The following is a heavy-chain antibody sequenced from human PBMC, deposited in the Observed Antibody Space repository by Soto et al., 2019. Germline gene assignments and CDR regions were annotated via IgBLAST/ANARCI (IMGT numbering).Heavy chain of an antibody. Sequence: QVPLVESGGGVVQPGRSLRLSCAASGFTFSSYAMHWVRQAPGKGLEWVAVISYDGSNKYYADSVKGRFTISRDNSKNTLYLQMNSLRAEDTAVYYCAILQRRAGCDYWGQGTLVTVSS. CDR2: ISYDGSNK. J-gene: IGHJ4*02. V-gene: IGHV3-30-3*01. CDR1: GFTFSSYA. D-gene: IGHD6-19*01. CDR3: AILQRRAGCDY.